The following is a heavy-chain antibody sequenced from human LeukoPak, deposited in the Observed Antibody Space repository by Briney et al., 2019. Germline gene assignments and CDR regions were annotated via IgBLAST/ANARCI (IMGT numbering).Heavy chain of an antibody. CDR3: ASLSGYDLRLGAFDI. D-gene: IGHD5-12*01. CDR2: IYYSGST. V-gene: IGHV4-59*01. Sequence: SETLSLTCTVSGGSISSYYWSWIRQPPGKGLEWIGYIYYSGSTNYNPSLKSRVTISVDTSKNQFSLKLSSVTAADTAVYYCASLSGYDLRLGAFDIWGQGTMVTVSS. CDR1: GGSISSYY. J-gene: IGHJ3*02.